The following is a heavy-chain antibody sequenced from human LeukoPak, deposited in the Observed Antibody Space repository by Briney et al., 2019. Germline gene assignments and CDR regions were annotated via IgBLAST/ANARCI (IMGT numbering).Heavy chain of an antibody. CDR3: ARKGRYSSGWYEGYDY. CDR2: IWYDGSNK. D-gene: IGHD6-19*01. Sequence: GGSLRLSCAASGFTFSSYGMHWVRQAPGKGLEWVAVIWYDGSNKYYADSVKGRFTISRDNSKNTLYLQMNSLRAEDTAVYYCARKGRYSSGWYEGYDYWGQGTLVTVSP. CDR1: GFTFSSYG. J-gene: IGHJ4*02. V-gene: IGHV3-33*01.